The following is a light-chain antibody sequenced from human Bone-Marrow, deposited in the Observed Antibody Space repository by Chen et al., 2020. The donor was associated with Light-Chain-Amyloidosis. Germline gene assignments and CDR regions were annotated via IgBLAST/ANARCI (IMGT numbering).Light chain of an antibody. CDR1: QSVASDY. Sequence: EIVLTQSPGTLSFSPGERATFSCRASQSVASDYLAWYQQKPGQAPRLLIHGASSRATGIPDRFSGSGSGTDFILTINRVDPEDFAVYYCQQYGTSPFTFGPGTKVDIK. J-gene: IGKJ3*01. V-gene: IGKV3-20*01. CDR2: GAS. CDR3: QQYGTSPFT.